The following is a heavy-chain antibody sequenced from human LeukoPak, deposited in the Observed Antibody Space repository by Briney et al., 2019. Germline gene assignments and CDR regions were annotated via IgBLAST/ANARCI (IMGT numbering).Heavy chain of an antibody. V-gene: IGHV3-21*01. D-gene: IGHD2-2*01. CDR2: ISSSSSYI. CDR1: GFTFSSYS. Sequence: GGSLSLSCAASGFTFSSYSMNWVRQAPGKGLEWVSSISSSSSYIYYADSVKGRFTISRDNAKNSLYLQMNSLRAEDTAVYYCARYYCSSTSCYASLDYWGQGTLVTVSS. J-gene: IGHJ4*02. CDR3: ARYYCSSTSCYASLDY.